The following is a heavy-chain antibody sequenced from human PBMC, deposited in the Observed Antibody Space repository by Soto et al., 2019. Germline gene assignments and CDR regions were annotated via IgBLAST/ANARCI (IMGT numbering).Heavy chain of an antibody. J-gene: IGHJ4*02. V-gene: IGHV3-30*18. CDR2: ISYDGTDE. CDR1: GFSFSSYG. CDR3: AKQESAWNDQFDY. Sequence: QVQLVESGGGVVQPGRSLRLSCAASGFSFSSYGMHWVRQAPGKGLEWVAMISYDGTDEYYADSVKGRFTISRDKSKNAVYLQMKSLRAEDTAVYYWAKQESAWNDQFDYWGQRTLVTFSS. D-gene: IGHD1-1*01.